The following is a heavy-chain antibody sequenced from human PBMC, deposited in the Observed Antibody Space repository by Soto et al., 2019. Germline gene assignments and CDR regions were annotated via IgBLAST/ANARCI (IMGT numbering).Heavy chain of an antibody. CDR2: FYSGGST. CDR1: GFTVSTNY. Sequence: GGSLRLSCEAFGFTVSTNYMSWVRQTPGKGLEWVSVFYSGGSTFYADSVKGRFTISRDNSRKTLYLQMRSLRAEDTAVYYCARGFPSMTYYGEYYFDYWGQGTLVTASS. J-gene: IGHJ4*02. D-gene: IGHD3-10*01. CDR3: ARGFPSMTYYGEYYFDY. V-gene: IGHV3-53*01.